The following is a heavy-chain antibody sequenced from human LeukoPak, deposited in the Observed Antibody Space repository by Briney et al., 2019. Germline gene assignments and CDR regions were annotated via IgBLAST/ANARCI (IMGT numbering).Heavy chain of an antibody. CDR1: GFTFSDYY. CDR3: ARISGYDFWSGYYTAFYPDY. V-gene: IGHV3-11*01. CDR2: ISSSGSII. Sequence: GGSLRLSCAASGFTFSDYYMSWIRQAPGKGLEWVSYISSSGSIIYYADSVKGRFTISRDNAKNSLYLQMNSLRAEDTAVYYCARISGYDFWSGYYTAFYPDYWGQGTLVTVSS. D-gene: IGHD3-3*01. J-gene: IGHJ4*02.